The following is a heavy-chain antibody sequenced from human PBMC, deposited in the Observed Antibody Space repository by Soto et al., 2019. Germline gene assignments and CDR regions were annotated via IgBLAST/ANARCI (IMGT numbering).Heavy chain of an antibody. CDR3: ARGPYYYDSSGQIEIDAFDI. CDR1: GGTFSSYA. Sequence: SVKVSCKASGGTFSSYAISWVRQAPGQGLEWMGGIIPIFGTANYAQRFQGRVTITADESTSTAYMELSSLRSEDTAVYYCARGPYYYDSSGQIEIDAFDIWGQGTMVTVSS. D-gene: IGHD3-22*01. CDR2: IIPIFGTA. V-gene: IGHV1-69*13. J-gene: IGHJ3*02.